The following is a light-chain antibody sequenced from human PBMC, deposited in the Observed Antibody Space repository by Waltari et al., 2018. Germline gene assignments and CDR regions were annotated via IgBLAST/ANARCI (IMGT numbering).Light chain of an antibody. CDR3: LQYLHTPRT. Sequence: DVVMTQSQDSLAVSLGESATINCKSSQSLLYTSNNKNYLAWYQQKPGQPPKILIYWASIRESGVPDRFSGSGSGTDFTLTISGLQAEDVASYFCLQYLHTPRTFGQGTKVEIK. V-gene: IGKV4-1*01. J-gene: IGKJ1*01. CDR2: WAS. CDR1: QSLLYTSNNKNY.